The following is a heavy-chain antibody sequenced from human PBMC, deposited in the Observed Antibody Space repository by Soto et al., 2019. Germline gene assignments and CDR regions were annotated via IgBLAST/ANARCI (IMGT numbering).Heavy chain of an antibody. CDR3: AKDESIAVAGYYFDY. J-gene: IGHJ4*02. D-gene: IGHD6-19*01. Sequence: EVQLLESGGGLVQPGGSLRLSCAASGFTFSSYAMSWVRQAPGKGLEWVSAISGSGGSTYYADSVKGRFTISRDNSKNTLYLQMNSLRAEDTALYYCAKDESIAVAGYYFDYWGQGTLVTVSS. CDR1: GFTFSSYA. V-gene: IGHV3-23*01. CDR2: ISGSGGST.